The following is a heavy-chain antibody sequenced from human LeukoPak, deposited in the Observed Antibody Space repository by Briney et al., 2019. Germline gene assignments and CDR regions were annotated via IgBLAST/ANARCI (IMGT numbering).Heavy chain of an antibody. D-gene: IGHD6-13*01. Sequence: GGSLRLSCAASGFSFSSYEMNWVRQAPGKGLEWISYISSSGRTIYYADSVKGRFTISRDNAKNSLYLQMNSLRAEDTAVYYCAKCESSSSHYRLLDYWGQGTLVTVSS. CDR1: GFSFSSYE. V-gene: IGHV3-48*03. CDR3: AKCESSSSHYRLLDY. J-gene: IGHJ4*02. CDR2: ISSSGRTI.